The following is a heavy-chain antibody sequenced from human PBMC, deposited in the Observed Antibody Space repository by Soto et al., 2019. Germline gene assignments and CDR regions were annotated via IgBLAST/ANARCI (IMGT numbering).Heavy chain of an antibody. D-gene: IGHD5-12*01. CDR2: LSDGGSS. V-gene: IGHV3-53*02. Sequence: DVQVVETGGDLMQPGGSLRLSCAASGFSVSSTYMSWVRQAPGKGLEWVSTLSDGGSSHYADSVTGRFSVSRDNSKNTLHLKMNGLRADDTAIYYCARDYTSCGYDYRGQGTQVTVSS. J-gene: IGHJ4*02. CDR1: GFSVSSTY. CDR3: ARDYTSCGYDY.